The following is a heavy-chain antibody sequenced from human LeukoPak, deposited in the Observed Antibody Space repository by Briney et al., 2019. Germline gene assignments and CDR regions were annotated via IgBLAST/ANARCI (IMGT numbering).Heavy chain of an antibody. CDR1: GFTFSSYW. CDR3: ARDLYGDYFDY. Sequence: PGGSLRLSCAASGFTFSSYWMHWVRHAPGKGLVWVSRINTDGRSTSYAEPVKGRFTISRDNAKNTLYLQMNSLRAEDTAVYYCARDLYGDYFDYWGQGTLVTVSS. D-gene: IGHD3-16*01. V-gene: IGHV3-74*01. CDR2: INTDGRST. J-gene: IGHJ4*02.